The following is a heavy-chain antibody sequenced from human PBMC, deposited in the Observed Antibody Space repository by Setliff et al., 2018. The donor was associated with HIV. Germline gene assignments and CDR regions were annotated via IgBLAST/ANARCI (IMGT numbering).Heavy chain of an antibody. V-gene: IGHV4-34*09. Sequence: SETLSLTCAVYGESFSSYFWSWVRQPPGKGLEWIGEINHSGSTYYNPSLKSRVTISVDPSKNQFSLKLNSVTAADTAVYYCARGTWIQLSALALFDYWGQGTLVTVSS. J-gene: IGHJ4*02. D-gene: IGHD5-18*01. CDR1: GESFSSYF. CDR2: INHSGST. CDR3: ARGTWIQLSALALFDY.